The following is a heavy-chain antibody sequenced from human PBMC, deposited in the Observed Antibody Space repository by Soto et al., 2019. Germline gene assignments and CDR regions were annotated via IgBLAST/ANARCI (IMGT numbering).Heavy chain of an antibody. V-gene: IGHV3-30*18. Sequence: GGSMRLSCTGAGCNFNAYGMGWVRQAPGKGLEWVAVITYDGSNTHYADSVKGRFTISRDNSKNTLYLQMNSLRAEDTAVYCCAKALRFYYYGTDVWGQGTTVTVSS. CDR3: AKALRFYYYGTDV. CDR1: GCNFNAYG. CDR2: ITYDGSNT. J-gene: IGHJ6*02.